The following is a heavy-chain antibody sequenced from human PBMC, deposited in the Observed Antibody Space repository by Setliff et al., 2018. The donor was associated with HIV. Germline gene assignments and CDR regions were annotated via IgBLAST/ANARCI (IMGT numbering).Heavy chain of an antibody. D-gene: IGHD3-22*01. CDR1: DDSISRSNYY. V-gene: IGHV4-39*01. CDR2: IFFSGSA. CDR3: ARHDNYDSSGYYNLYYFDY. Sequence: TLSLTCTVSDDSISRSNYYWGWLRQPPGKGLEWIGSIFFSGSAYYNPSLQSRVTISVDTSKDQFSLKLTSLTAADTAVYYCARHDNYDSSGYYNLYYFDYWGQGTLVTVSS. J-gene: IGHJ4*02.